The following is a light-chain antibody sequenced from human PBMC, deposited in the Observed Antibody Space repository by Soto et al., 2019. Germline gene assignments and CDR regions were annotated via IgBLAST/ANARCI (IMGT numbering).Light chain of an antibody. J-gene: IGLJ2*01. CDR2: DDT. V-gene: IGLV3-21*02. Sequence: SYELTQPPSVSVAPGQTASITCGEDNIGSKSVHWYQQKPGQAPVLVVYDDTDRPSGIPERFSGSNSGNTATLTIRRVEAGDEAAYYCRVWETSTNHLIFGGGTKLTVL. CDR3: RVWETSTNHLI. CDR1: NIGSKS.